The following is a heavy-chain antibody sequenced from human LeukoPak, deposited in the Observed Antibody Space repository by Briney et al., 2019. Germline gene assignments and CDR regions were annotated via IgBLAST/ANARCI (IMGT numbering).Heavy chain of an antibody. CDR2: IYSGGTT. V-gene: IGHV3-66*01. Sequence: PGGSLRLSCAASGFTVSSNYMTWVRHAPGKGLEWVSVIYSGGTTYYADSVKGRFTISRDNSKNTLYLQMNSLRAEDTAVYYCARDSASSLDYWGQGTLVTVSS. J-gene: IGHJ4*02. CDR3: ARDSASSLDY. D-gene: IGHD3-10*01. CDR1: GFTVSSNY.